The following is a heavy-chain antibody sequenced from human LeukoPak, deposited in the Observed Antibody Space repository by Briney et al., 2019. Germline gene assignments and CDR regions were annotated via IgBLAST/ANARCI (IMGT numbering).Heavy chain of an antibody. J-gene: IGHJ6*03. CDR1: GYTFTIYG. V-gene: IGHV1-18*01. CDR2: ISAYNGNT. CDR3: ARGYCSSTSCRSYYYYYMDV. D-gene: IGHD2-2*01. Sequence: ASVKVSCKASGYTFTIYGISWVRQAPGQGLGWMGWISAYNGNTNYAQKLQGRVTMTTDTSTSTAYMELRSLRSDDTAVYYCARGYCSSTSCRSYYYYYMDVWGKGTTVTVSS.